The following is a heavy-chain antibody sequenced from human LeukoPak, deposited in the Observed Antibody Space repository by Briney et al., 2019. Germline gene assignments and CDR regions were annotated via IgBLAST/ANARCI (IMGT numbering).Heavy chain of an antibody. Sequence: LGESLRISCRGSENSFSTYWIAWVRQMPGKGLEWMGIIYPDDSDTRYSPSFQGQVTISADKSITTAYLHWSSLTASDTAIYYCSRLFRSSAYARMDVWGQGTTVTVSS. D-gene: IGHD6-19*01. CDR3: SRLFRSSAYARMDV. CDR1: ENSFSTYW. J-gene: IGHJ6*02. CDR2: IYPDDSDT. V-gene: IGHV5-51*01.